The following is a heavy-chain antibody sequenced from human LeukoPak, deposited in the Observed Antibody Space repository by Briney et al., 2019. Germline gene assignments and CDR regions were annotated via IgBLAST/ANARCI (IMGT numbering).Heavy chain of an antibody. CDR2: IWYNGSPK. D-gene: IGHD3-3*01. CDR1: GFTFSNYA. Sequence: TGGSLRLSCAASGFTFSNYAMHWVRQAPGKGLEWVAVIWYNGSPKYYPDSVKGRFTISRDNSKSTLYLQMNSLRAEDMAVYYCAKGQYYTFWSGYPGDYWGQGTLVTVSS. V-gene: IGHV3-33*03. J-gene: IGHJ4*02. CDR3: AKGQYYTFWSGYPGDY.